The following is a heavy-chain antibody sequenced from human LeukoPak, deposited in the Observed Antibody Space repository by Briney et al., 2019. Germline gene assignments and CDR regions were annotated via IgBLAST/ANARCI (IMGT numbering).Heavy chain of an antibody. J-gene: IGHJ4*02. V-gene: IGHV3-11*04. D-gene: IGHD3-22*01. CDR1: GFTFSDYY. CDR3: ARDSRYYDSSLK. CDR2: ISSSGSTI. Sequence: GGSLRLSCAASGFTFSDYYMSWIRQAPGKGLEWVSYISSSGSTIYYADSVKGRFTISRDNAKNSLYLQMNSLRAGDTAVYYCARDSRYYDSSLKWGQGTLVTVSS.